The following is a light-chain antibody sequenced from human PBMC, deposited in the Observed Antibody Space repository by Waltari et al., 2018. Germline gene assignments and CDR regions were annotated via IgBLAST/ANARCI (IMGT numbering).Light chain of an antibody. Sequence: QSALTQPASVSGSPGQSITLSCTGTSNDIWNYDLVSWYQQRPGEAPKLLMYGVTKLPSGVSNRFSGSKAGKTASLTISGLQTDDEADYYCFSFVAANSFVFGPGTKVTVL. CDR3: FSFVAANSFV. V-gene: IGLV2-23*02. CDR2: GVT. CDR1: SNDIWNYDL. J-gene: IGLJ1*01.